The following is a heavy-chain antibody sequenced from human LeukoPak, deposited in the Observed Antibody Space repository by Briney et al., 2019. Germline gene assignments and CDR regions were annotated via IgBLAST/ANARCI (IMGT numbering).Heavy chain of an antibody. Sequence: GASVKVSCMASGYTFTGYYMHWGRQPPEQGLEWMGWINPNSGGTNYAQKFQGRVTMTRDTSISTAYMELSRLRSDDTAVYYCARVTDGYKRVDAFDIWGQGTMVTVSS. CDR1: GYTFTGYY. CDR2: INPNSGGT. D-gene: IGHD5-24*01. CDR3: ARVTDGYKRVDAFDI. V-gene: IGHV1-2*02. J-gene: IGHJ3*02.